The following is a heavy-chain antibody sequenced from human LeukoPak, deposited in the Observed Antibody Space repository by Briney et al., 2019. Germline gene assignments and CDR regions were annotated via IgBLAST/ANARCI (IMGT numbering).Heavy chain of an antibody. CDR1: GGSISSGGYY. J-gene: IGHJ4*02. CDR3: ARYAGTGELYYFDY. D-gene: IGHD1-1*01. CDR2: IYYSGST. V-gene: IGHV4-31*03. Sequence: SQTLSLTCTVSGGSISSGGYYWSWTRQHPGKGLEWIGYIYYSGSTYYNPSLKSRVTISVDTSKNQFSLKLSSVTAADTAVYYCARYAGTGELYYFDYWGQGTLVTVSS.